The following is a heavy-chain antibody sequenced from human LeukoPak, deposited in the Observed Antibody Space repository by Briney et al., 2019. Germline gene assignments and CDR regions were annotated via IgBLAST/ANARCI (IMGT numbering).Heavy chain of an antibody. V-gene: IGHV3-30-3*01. CDR3: ARDRVGNWYFDL. D-gene: IGHD3-10*01. J-gene: IGHJ2*01. Sequence: GGSLRLSCAASGFTFSSYAMHWVRQAPGKGLEWVAVISYDGSNKYYADSVKGRFTISRDNSKNTLYLQMNSLRAEDTAVYYCARDRVGNWYFDLWGRGTLVTVSS. CDR2: ISYDGSNK. CDR1: GFTFSSYA.